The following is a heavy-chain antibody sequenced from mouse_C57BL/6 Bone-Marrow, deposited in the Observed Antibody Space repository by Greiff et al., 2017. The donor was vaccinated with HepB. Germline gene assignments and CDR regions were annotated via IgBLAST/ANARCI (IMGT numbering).Heavy chain of an antibody. CDR1: GYTFTSYW. J-gene: IGHJ1*03. Sequence: QVHVKQPGAELVKPGASVKLSCKASGYTFTSYWMHWVKQRPGRGLEWIGRIDPNSGGTKYNEKFKSKATLTVDKPSSTAYMQLSSLTSEDSAVYYCARSIITTVVYWYFDVWGTGTTVTVSS. CDR3: ARSIITTVVYWYFDV. D-gene: IGHD1-1*01. CDR2: IDPNSGGT. V-gene: IGHV1-72*01.